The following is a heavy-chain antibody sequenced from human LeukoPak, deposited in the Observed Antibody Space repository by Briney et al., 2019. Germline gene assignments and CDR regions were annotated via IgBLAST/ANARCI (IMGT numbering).Heavy chain of an antibody. V-gene: IGHV4-30-4*07. CDR2: IHDSGST. CDR1: GDSISSGGYS. D-gene: IGHD6-13*01. CDR3: ARVVAAAGNNWFDP. Sequence: SETLSLTCAVSGDSISSGGYSWSWIRQTPGKGLEWIAYIHDSGSTYNNPSLKSRLSISIDTSKNQFSLKLNSVTAADTAVHYCARVVAAAGNNWFDPWGQGTLVTVSS. J-gene: IGHJ5*02.